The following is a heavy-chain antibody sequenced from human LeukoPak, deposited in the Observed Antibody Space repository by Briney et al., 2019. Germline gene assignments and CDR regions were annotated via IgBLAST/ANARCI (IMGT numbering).Heavy chain of an antibody. J-gene: IGHJ6*03. CDR2: ISAYNGNT. CDR1: GYTFTSYG. V-gene: IGHV1-18*01. CDR3: ARYFDWAYYYYMDV. D-gene: IGHD3-9*01. Sequence: ASVKDSCKASGYTFTSYGISWVRQAPGQGLEWMGWISAYNGNTNYAQKVQGRVTMTTDTSTSTAYMELRSLRSDDTAVYYCARYFDWAYYYYMDVWGKGTTVTVSS.